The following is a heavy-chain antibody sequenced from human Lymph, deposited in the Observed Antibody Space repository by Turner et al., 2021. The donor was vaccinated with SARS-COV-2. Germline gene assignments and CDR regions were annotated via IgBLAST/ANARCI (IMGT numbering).Heavy chain of an antibody. D-gene: IGHD4-17*01. Sequence: EVQLVESGGGLVKPGGSLRLSCAPSGFTFSTYSMNWGRQAPGKGLEWISSISSRRSYIYYADSVKGRITISRDDAKNSLYLQMNSLRAEDTAGYYCSRDSPTTADYFDYWGQGTLVTVSS. J-gene: IGHJ4*02. CDR3: SRDSPTTADYFDY. V-gene: IGHV3-21*01. CDR2: ISSRRSYI. CDR1: GFTFSTYS.